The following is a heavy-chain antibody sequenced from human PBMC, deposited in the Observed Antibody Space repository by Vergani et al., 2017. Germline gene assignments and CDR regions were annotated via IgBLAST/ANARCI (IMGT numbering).Heavy chain of an antibody. V-gene: IGHV3-30-3*01. D-gene: IGHD3-9*01. Sequence: VQLLESGGGLVQPGGSLRLSCAASGFTFSSYAMSWVRQAPGKGLEWVAVISYDGSNKYYADSVKGRFTISRDNSKNTLYLQMNSLRAEDTAVYYCARGELRYFDWLLSGFDYWGQGTLVTVSS. CDR3: ARGELRYFDWLLSGFDY. CDR2: ISYDGSNK. CDR1: GFTFSSYA. J-gene: IGHJ4*02.